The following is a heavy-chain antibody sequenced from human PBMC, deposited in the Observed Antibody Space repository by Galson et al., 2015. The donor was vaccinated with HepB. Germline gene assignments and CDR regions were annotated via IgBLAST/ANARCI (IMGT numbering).Heavy chain of an antibody. J-gene: IGHJ4*02. CDR3: ARPGGGYCSGGYCYDF. CDR2: IYPGDSDT. V-gene: IGHV5-51*03. D-gene: IGHD2-15*01. CDR1: GYSFTNYW. Sequence: QSGEEVKKPGESLKISCKGSGYSFTNYWIGWVRQMPGKGLEWMGVIYPGDSDTRYSPSFQGQVTISADKSISTVYLQWSSLKDSDTAMCYCARPGGGYCSGGYCYDFWGQGTLVTVSS.